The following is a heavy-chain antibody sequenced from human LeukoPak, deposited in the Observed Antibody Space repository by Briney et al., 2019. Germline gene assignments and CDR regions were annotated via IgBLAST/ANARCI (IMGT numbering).Heavy chain of an antibody. J-gene: IGHJ4*02. V-gene: IGHV3-43D*03. CDR3: AKDISRAYSGYDWGFDY. CDR1: GFTFDDYA. CDR2: ISWDGGST. D-gene: IGHD5-12*01. Sequence: GGSLRLSCAASGFTFDDYAMHWVRQAPGKGLEWVSLISWDGGSTYYADSVKGRFTISRYNSKNSLYLQMNSLRAEDTALYYCAKDISRAYSGYDWGFDYWGQGTLVTVSS.